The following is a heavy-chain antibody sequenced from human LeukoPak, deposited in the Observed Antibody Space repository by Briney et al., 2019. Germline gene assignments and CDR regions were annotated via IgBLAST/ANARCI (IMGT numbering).Heavy chain of an antibody. Sequence: GGSLRLSCAASGFAFSTYDMGWVRQAPGKGLEWVSVISGSGGSAYYADSVKGRFTISRDNSKNTLYLQMNSLRAEDTAVYYCAKVFRQWTHPFLFAPWGQEPLATFSS. CDR3: AKVFRQWTHPFLFAP. J-gene: IGHJ5*02. CDR2: ISGSGGSA. D-gene: IGHD6-19*01. CDR1: GFAFSTYD. V-gene: IGHV3-23*01.